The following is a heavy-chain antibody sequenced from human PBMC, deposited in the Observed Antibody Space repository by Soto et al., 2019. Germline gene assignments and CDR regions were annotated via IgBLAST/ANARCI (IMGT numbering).Heavy chain of an antibody. V-gene: IGHV3-7*05. J-gene: IGHJ4*02. CDR1: GFTFSDYW. CDR2: IKQDGSDK. Sequence: GGSLRLSCATSGFTFSDYWMTWVRQAPGKGLEWVANIKQDGSDKYYVDSVKGRFTISRDNVKNSMYLQMNSLRAEDTAVYYSARDCLGPFDYWGQGILVTVSS. CDR3: ARDCLGPFDY.